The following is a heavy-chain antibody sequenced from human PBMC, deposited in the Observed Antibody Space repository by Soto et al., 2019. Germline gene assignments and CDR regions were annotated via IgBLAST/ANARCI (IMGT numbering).Heavy chain of an antibody. CDR1: GFTFSSYA. D-gene: IGHD2-15*01. CDR3: AKAGYCSGGTCQVAFDV. V-gene: IGHV3-23*01. Sequence: GGSLRLSCAASGFTFSSYAMSWVRQAQGKGLEWVSSLSGSGDNKYYADSVKGRFTISRDNSKNALYLHMNSLRADDTAIYYCAKAGYCSGGTCQVAFDVWGQGTMVTVSS. J-gene: IGHJ3*01. CDR2: LSGSGDNK.